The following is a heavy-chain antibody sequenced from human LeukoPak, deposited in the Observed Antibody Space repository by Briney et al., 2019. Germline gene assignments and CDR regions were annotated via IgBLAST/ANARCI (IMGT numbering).Heavy chain of an antibody. J-gene: IGHJ4*02. CDR1: GFTFSSYS. Sequence: GGSLILSCSSSGFTFSSYSINWVRQAPGKGLEWVSSISSSSSYIYYADAVKGRFTISRDNAKNSLYLQMNSLRAEGTAVYYCARESGSASFDYWGQGTLVTVSS. CDR2: ISSSSSYI. CDR3: ARESGSASFDY. V-gene: IGHV3-21*01. D-gene: IGHD6-19*01.